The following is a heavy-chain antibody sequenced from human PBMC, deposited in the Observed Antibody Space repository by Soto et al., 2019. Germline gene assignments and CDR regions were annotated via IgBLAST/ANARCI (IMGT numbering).Heavy chain of an antibody. V-gene: IGHV4-30-2*06. CDR2: ISHSGST. CDR1: SGSISSGGYS. CDR3: ASGSHVPHY. D-gene: IGHD6-6*01. J-gene: IGHJ4*02. Sequence: QLQLQESGSGLVKPSQTLSLTCAVSSGSISSGGYSWSWIRQSPGKGLEWIGYISHSGSTYYNPSRKSRVTISVDRSKNQFSLKLSSVTAADTAVYYCASGSHVPHYWGQGTLVTVSS.